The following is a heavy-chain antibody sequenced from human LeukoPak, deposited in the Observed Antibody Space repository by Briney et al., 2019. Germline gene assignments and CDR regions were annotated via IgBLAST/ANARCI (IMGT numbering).Heavy chain of an antibody. D-gene: IGHD6-19*01. J-gene: IGHJ4*02. CDR2: IYPGDSDT. CDR1: GYTFTTYW. CDR3: ARTGFSSGRYGGFDY. Sequence: GESLKISCKASGYTFTTYWIGWVRQMPGKGLEWMGIIYPGDSDTRYSPSFQGQVTISADKSISTAYLQWSSLKASDIAMYYCARTGFSSGRYGGFDYWGQGTLVTVSS. V-gene: IGHV5-51*01.